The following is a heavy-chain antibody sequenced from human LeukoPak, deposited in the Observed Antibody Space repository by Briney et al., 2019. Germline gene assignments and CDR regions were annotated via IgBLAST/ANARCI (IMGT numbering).Heavy chain of an antibody. D-gene: IGHD5-12*01. V-gene: IGHV3-30*02. CDR2: IRYDGSNK. Sequence: PGGSLRLSCAASGFTFSTYGMHWVRQAPGKGLEWVAFIRYDGSNKYYADSVKGRFTISRDNSKNTLYLQMSSLRAEDTAVYYCAGGHIVATISDAFDIWGQGTMVTVSS. CDR1: GFTFSTYG. CDR3: AGGHIVATISDAFDI. J-gene: IGHJ3*02.